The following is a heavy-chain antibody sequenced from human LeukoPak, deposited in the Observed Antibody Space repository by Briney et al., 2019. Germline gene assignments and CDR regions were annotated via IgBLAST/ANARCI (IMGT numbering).Heavy chain of an antibody. D-gene: IGHD4-17*01. Sequence: GGSLRLSCAASGFTFTSYSMNWVRQAPGKGLEWVSAISISGSKTYYADSVKGRFTISRDNSKNTLYLQMNSLRAEDTAVYYCANEIRPNDYWGQGTQVTVSS. CDR1: GFTFTSYS. CDR2: ISISGSKT. CDR3: ANEIRPNDY. J-gene: IGHJ4*02. V-gene: IGHV3-23*01.